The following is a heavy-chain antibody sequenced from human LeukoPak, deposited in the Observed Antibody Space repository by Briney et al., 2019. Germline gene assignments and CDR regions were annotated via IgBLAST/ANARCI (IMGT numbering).Heavy chain of an antibody. V-gene: IGHV4-34*01. J-gene: IGHJ6*03. D-gene: IGHD3-3*01. CDR3: ARVNYDFWSGLGNYYYYMDV. Sequence: KPSETLSLTCAVYGGSFSGYYWTWIRQPPGKGLEWIGEINHSGSTSYNPSLKSRVTVSVDTSKNQFSLKLTSVTAADTAVYYCARVNYDFWSGLGNYYYYMDVWGKGTTVTVSS. CDR1: GGSFSGYY. CDR2: INHSGST.